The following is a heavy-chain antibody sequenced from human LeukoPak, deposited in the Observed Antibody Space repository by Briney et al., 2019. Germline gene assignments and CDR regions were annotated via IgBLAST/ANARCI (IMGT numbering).Heavy chain of an antibody. Sequence: VSVTVSCKACGYTFTRYSMLWVRPAAAQGLEWMGIINPSGGSKNYAQKSQGRVTMTRDTSTSTAYMEQSSLRSEDTAVYYSAREVSAGYCSSTSCYYFDYWGQGTLVTVFS. CDR1: GYTFTRYS. D-gene: IGHD2-2*01. CDR3: AREVSAGYCSSTSCYYFDY. J-gene: IGHJ4*02. CDR2: INPSGGSK. V-gene: IGHV1-46*01.